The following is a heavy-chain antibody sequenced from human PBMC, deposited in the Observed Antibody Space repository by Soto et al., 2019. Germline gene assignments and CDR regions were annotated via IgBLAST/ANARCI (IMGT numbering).Heavy chain of an antibody. J-gene: IGHJ4*02. CDR3: ATVTPYDSSGYYPYYFDY. V-gene: IGHV1-24*01. Sequence: ASVKVSCKVSGYTLTELSMHWVRQAPGKGLEWMGGFDPEDGETIYAQKFQGRVTMTEDTSTDTAYMELSSLRSEDTAVYYCATVTPYDSSGYYPYYFDYWGQGTLVTVSS. D-gene: IGHD3-22*01. CDR1: GYTLTELS. CDR2: FDPEDGET.